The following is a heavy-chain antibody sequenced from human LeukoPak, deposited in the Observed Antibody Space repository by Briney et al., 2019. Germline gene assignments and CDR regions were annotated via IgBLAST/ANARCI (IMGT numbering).Heavy chain of an antibody. J-gene: IGHJ5*02. CDR3: ARDINYYDFWSGYYQDNWFDP. CDR2: ISAYNGNT. D-gene: IGHD3-3*01. V-gene: IGHV1-18*01. Sequence: ASVKVSCKASGGTFSSYAISWVRQAPGQGLEWMGWISAYNGNTNYAQKLQGRVTMTTDTSTSTAYMELRSLRSDDTAVYYCARDINYYDFWSGYYQDNWFDPWGQGTLVTVSS. CDR1: GGTFSSYA.